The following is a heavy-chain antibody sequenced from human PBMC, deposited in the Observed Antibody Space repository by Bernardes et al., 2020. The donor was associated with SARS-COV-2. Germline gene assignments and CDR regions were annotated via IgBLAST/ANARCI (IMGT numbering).Heavy chain of an antibody. CDR1: GFTFSDYA. V-gene: IGHV3-23*01. D-gene: IGHD2-15*01. CDR3: AKSRLGYCSRGRCYWRPFDY. Sequence: GGSLRLSCSASGFTFSDYAMSWVRQAPGKGLECVSNIRGVGTATYYADSVQGRFSISRDNSKNTLYLQMNNLRAEDTAIYFCAKSRLGYCSRGRCYWRPFDYWGQGTLVTVSS. CDR2: IRGVGTAT. J-gene: IGHJ4*02.